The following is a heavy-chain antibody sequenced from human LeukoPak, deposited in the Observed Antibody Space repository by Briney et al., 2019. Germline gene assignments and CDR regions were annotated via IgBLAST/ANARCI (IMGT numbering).Heavy chain of an antibody. CDR2: ISGSGGST. CDR3: AKDQDQGRDFDY. D-gene: IGHD2-2*01. Sequence: GGSLRLSCAASGFTFSSYAMSWVRQAPGKGLERVSAISGSGGSTYYADSVKGRFTISRDNSKNTLYLQMNSLRAEDTAVYYCAKDQDQGRDFDYWGQGTLVTVSS. J-gene: IGHJ4*02. V-gene: IGHV3-23*01. CDR1: GFTFSSYA.